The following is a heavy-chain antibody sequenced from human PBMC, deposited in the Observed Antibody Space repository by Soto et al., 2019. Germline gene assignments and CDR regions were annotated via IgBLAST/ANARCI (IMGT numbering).Heavy chain of an antibody. Sequence: GESLKISCKGSGYSFTSYWIGWVRQMPGKGLEWMGIIYPGDSDTRYSPSFQGQVTISADKSISTAYLQWSSLKASDTAMYYCARGYYDFWSGYSTGYGMDVWGQGTTFTVSS. V-gene: IGHV5-51*01. J-gene: IGHJ6*02. CDR3: ARGYYDFWSGYSTGYGMDV. D-gene: IGHD3-3*01. CDR1: GYSFTSYW. CDR2: IYPGDSDT.